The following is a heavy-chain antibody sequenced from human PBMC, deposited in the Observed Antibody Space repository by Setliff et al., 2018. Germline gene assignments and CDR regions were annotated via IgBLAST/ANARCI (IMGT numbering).Heavy chain of an antibody. CDR2: ITSSGRDT. V-gene: IGHV3-23*01. Sequence: RLSCATSGFTFSNYAMGWVRQAPGKGLEWVPVITSSGRDTYYTDSVKGRFTISRDNSDNTLYLQMNSLRDADTAIYYCVKGTLPYCTGPTCYPLDHWGQGTLVTVSS. D-gene: IGHD2-8*02. J-gene: IGHJ4*02. CDR1: GFTFSNYA. CDR3: VKGTLPYCTGPTCYPLDH.